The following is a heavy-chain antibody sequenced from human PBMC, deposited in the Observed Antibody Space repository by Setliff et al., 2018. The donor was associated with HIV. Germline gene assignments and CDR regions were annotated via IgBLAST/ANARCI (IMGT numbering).Heavy chain of an antibody. D-gene: IGHD3-9*01. CDR3: TKVRDTYYDILTGLNYYYYYMDV. CDR2: IKSKTDGGTT. CDR1: GFTFSNAW. V-gene: IGHV3-15*01. Sequence: TGGSLRLSCAASGFTFSNAWMSWVRQAPGKGLEWVGRIKSKTDGGTTDYAAPVKGRFTISRDDSKNTLYLQMNSLKTEDTAVYYCTKVRDTYYDILTGLNYYYYYMDVWGKGTTVTVSS. J-gene: IGHJ6*03.